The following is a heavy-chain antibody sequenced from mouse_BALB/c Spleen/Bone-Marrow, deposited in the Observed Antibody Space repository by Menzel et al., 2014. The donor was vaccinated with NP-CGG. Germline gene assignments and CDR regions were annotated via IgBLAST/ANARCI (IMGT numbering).Heavy chain of an antibody. D-gene: IGHD2-1*01. CDR3: ARQGYYGKGDY. CDR1: GFDFSRYW. CDR2: VNPDSSTI. Sequence: EVKLMESGGGLVQPGGSLKLSCAASGFDFSRYWMSWVRQAPGKGLEWIGEVNPDSSTINYTPSLKDKFIISRDNAENTLYLQMSKVRSEDTALYYCARQGYYGKGDYWGQGTTLTVSS. V-gene: IGHV4-1*02. J-gene: IGHJ2*01.